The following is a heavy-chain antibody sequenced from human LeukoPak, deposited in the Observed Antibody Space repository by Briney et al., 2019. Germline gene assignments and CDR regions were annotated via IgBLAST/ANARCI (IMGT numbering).Heavy chain of an antibody. Sequence: PSETLSLTCAVYGGSFSGYYWSWIRQPPGKGLEWIGEINHSGSTNYNPSLKSRVTISVDTSKNQFSLKLSSVTAADTAVYYCATPDIICGGNFIVGAFDIWGQGTMVTVSS. CDR1: GGSFSGYY. CDR3: ATPDIICGGNFIVGAFDI. D-gene: IGHD2-21*02. CDR2: INHSGST. J-gene: IGHJ3*02. V-gene: IGHV4-34*01.